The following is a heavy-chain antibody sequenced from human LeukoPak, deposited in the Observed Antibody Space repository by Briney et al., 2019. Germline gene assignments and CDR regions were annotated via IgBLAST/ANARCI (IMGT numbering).Heavy chain of an antibody. V-gene: IGHV4-38-2*01. CDR1: GYSISSDCY. CDR3: ARNGTYPFDS. CDR2: IYHSGST. D-gene: IGHD1-26*01. J-gene: IGHJ4*02. Sequence: PSETLSLTCASSGYSISSDCYWGCIRQSPGKGLEWIGSIYHSGSTSYNPSLKSRVTISVDRSKNQFSLKLTSVTAADSAVYYCARNGTYPFDSWGQGTLVTVSS.